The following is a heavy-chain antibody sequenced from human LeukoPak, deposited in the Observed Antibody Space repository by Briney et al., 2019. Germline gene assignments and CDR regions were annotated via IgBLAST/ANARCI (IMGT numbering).Heavy chain of an antibody. D-gene: IGHD1/OR15-1a*01. CDR3: ARNWNNFFDS. V-gene: IGHV3-30*02. CDR1: GFTFNTYG. CDR2: IRYDGSNK. Sequence: HPGGSLRLSCAASGFTFNTYGMHWLRQTPDKGLEWLSFIRYDGSNKYYMESVRGRFPSSRDNSKNTLYLQMNSLRPEDTAIYYCARNWNNFFDSWGQGTLVTVSS. J-gene: IGHJ4*02.